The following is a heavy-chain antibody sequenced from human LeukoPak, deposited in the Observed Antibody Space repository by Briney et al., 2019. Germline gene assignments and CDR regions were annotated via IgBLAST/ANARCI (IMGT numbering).Heavy chain of an antibody. CDR2: ISYDGSNK. V-gene: IGHV3-30*18. Sequence: GGSLRLSCADSGFTFSSYGMHWVRQAPGKGLEWVAVISYDGSNKYYADSVKGRFTISRDNSKNTLYLQMNSLRAEDTAVYYCAKGGDSSGYYFDYWGQGTLVTVSS. J-gene: IGHJ4*02. CDR1: GFTFSSYG. CDR3: AKGGDSSGYYFDY. D-gene: IGHD3-22*01.